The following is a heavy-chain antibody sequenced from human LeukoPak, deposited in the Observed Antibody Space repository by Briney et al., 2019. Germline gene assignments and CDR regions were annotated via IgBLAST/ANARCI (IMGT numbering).Heavy chain of an antibody. J-gene: IGHJ4*02. CDR1: GFTFSNYW. V-gene: IGHV3-7*01. Sequence: TGGSLRLSCAASGFTFSNYWMTWVRQAPGKGLEWVANIKKDGSEKNYVDSVKGRFTISRDNSKNTLYLQMNSLRAEDTAVYYCANLQGWSGYSFTDYWGQGTLVTVSS. CDR3: ANLQGWSGYSFTDY. D-gene: IGHD3-3*01. CDR2: IKKDGSEK.